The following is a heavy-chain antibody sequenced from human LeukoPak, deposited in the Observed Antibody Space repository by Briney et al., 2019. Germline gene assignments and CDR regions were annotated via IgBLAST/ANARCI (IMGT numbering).Heavy chain of an antibody. CDR1: GGTFGSYA. V-gene: IGHV1-18*01. D-gene: IGHD3-22*01. CDR2: ISAYNGNT. J-gene: IGHJ6*02. Sequence: ASVKVSCKASGGTFGSYAISWVRQAPGQGLEWMGWISAYNGNTNYAQKLQDRVTMTTDTSTSTAYMELRSLRSDDTAVYYCARDGGFYYDNYGMDVWGQGTTVTVSS. CDR3: ARDGGFYYDNYGMDV.